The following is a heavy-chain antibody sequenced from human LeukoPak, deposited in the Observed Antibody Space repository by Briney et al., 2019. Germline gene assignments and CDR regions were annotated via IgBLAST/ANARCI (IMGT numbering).Heavy chain of an antibody. V-gene: IGHV4-39*01. J-gene: IGHJ4*02. CDR1: VGSISSSSYY. Sequence: PSETLSLPCTVSVGSISSSSYYWGWIRQPPGKGLVWIGIIYYSGGTYYNPSLKSRLTISVDTSKNQFSLKLSSVTAADAAVYYCASFYGSGSPPRFDYWGQGTLVTVSS. D-gene: IGHD3-10*01. CDR3: ASFYGSGSPPRFDY. CDR2: IYYSGGT.